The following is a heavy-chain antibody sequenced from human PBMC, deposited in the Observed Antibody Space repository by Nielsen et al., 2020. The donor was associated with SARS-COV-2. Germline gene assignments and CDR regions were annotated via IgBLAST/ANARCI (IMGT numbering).Heavy chain of an antibody. J-gene: IGHJ4*02. CDR3: ARAPAFCSSITCSAGGYYFDY. D-gene: IGHD2-2*01. CDR1: GYTFTGYY. V-gene: IGHV1-2*02. CDR2: INPNSGGT. Sequence: ASVKVSCKASGYTFTGYYMHWVRQAPGQGLEWMGWINPNSGGTNYAQKFQGRVTMTRDTSISTAYMELSRLRSEDTAVYYCARAPAFCSSITCSAGGYYFDYWGQGTLVTVSS.